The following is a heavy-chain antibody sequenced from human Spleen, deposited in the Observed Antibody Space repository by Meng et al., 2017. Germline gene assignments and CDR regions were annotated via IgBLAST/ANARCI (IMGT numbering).Heavy chain of an antibody. CDR2: IYHTGVT. D-gene: IGHD5-18*01. CDR3: ARHSQIYGMDV. Sequence: SETLSLTCTVSGYSISSGYYWGWIRQPPGKGLQWIGHIYHTGVTYYIPSLKSRVTISVDTSKNHFSLKLSSVTAADTAVYYCARHSQIYGMDVWGQGTTVTVSS. J-gene: IGHJ6*02. V-gene: IGHV4-38-2*02. CDR1: GYSISSGYY.